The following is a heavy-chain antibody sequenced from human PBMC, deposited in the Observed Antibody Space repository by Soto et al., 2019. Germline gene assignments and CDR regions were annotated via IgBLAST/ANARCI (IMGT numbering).Heavy chain of an antibody. Sequence: SVKVSCKASGGTFSSYAISWVRQAPGQGLEWMGGIIPIFGTANYAQKFQGRVTITADESTSTAYMELSSLRSEDTAVYYCARGTLRYYAMDVWGQGTTVTVSS. CDR1: GGTFSSYA. J-gene: IGHJ6*02. D-gene: IGHD2-2*01. CDR3: ARGTLRYYAMDV. V-gene: IGHV1-69*13. CDR2: IIPIFGTA.